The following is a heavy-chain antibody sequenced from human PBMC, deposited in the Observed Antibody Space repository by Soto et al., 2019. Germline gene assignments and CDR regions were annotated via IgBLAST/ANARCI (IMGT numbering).Heavy chain of an antibody. Sequence: EVRLLESGGGLVQPGGSLRLSCAASGVSISIYSMSWVRQAPGRGLEWLSGISASSYSKYYADSVRGRFTISRDNSRNTLYLQMTTLRAEDTALYYCAKSYGDTWELYYFDFWGKGTLVSVSS. CDR2: ISASSYSK. V-gene: IGHV3-23*01. D-gene: IGHD1-7*01. CDR1: GVSISIYS. J-gene: IGHJ4*02. CDR3: AKSYGDTWELYYFDF.